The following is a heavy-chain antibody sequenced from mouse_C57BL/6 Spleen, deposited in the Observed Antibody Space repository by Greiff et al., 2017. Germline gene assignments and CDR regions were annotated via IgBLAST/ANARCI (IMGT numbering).Heavy chain of an antibody. CDR1: GYTFTSYW. CDR3: ARSLVITPYFDY. Sequence: QVQLQQPGAELVMPGASVKLSCKASGYTFTSYWMHWVKQRPGQGLEWIGEIDPSASYTNYNQKFKGKSTLTVDKSSSTAYMQLSSLTSEDSAVYYCARSLVITPYFDYWGQGTTLTVSS. D-gene: IGHD1-1*01. V-gene: IGHV1-69*01. CDR2: IDPSASYT. J-gene: IGHJ2*01.